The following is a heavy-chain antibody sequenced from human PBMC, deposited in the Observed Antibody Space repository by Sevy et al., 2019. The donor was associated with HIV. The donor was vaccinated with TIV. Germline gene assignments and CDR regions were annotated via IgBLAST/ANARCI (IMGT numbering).Heavy chain of an antibody. CDR1: RFTFNTYA. CDR3: ARDGITSGWYGRYYFDY. CDR2: ISYDGSNE. D-gene: IGHD6-19*01. Sequence: GGSLRLSCAASRFTFNTYAMHWVRQAPGKGLEWVAFISYDGSNEYYADSVNGRFTISRDNTKNTLYLQMNRLRAEDTAVYYCARDGITSGWYGRYYFDYWGQGTLVTVSS. J-gene: IGHJ4*02. V-gene: IGHV3-30*04.